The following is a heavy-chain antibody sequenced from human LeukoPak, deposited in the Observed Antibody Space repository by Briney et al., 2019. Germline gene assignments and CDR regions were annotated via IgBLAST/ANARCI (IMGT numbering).Heavy chain of an antibody. Sequence: GGSLRLSCAASGFTFSSYGMHWVRQAPGKGLEWVAVIWYDGSNKFYADSVKGRFTISRDNSKNTLYLQMNSLRDEDTAVYYCASSGSYRFDYWGQGTLVTVSS. J-gene: IGHJ4*02. CDR3: ASSGSYRFDY. CDR1: GFTFSSYG. D-gene: IGHD1-26*01. V-gene: IGHV3-33*01. CDR2: IWYDGSNK.